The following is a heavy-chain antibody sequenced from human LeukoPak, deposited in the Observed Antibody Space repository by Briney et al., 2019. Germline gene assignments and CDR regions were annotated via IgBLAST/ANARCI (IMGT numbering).Heavy chain of an antibody. CDR2: IYYSGST. CDR3: ARDVRWLRFVFDH. Sequence: SETLSLTCTVSGGSVSSGSYYWSWIRQPPGKGLEWIGYIYYSGSTNYNPSLKSRVTISVDTSKNQFSLKLSSVTAADTAVYYCARDVRWLRFVFDHWGQGIPVTVSS. D-gene: IGHD5-12*01. V-gene: IGHV4-61*01. J-gene: IGHJ4*02. CDR1: GGSVSSGSYY.